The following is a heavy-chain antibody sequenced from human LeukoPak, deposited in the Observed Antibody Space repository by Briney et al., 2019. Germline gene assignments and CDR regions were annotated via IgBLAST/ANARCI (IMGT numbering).Heavy chain of an antibody. J-gene: IGHJ4*02. V-gene: IGHV3-23*01. D-gene: IGHD1-1*01. CDR2: IGASGGGT. Sequence: GGSLRLSCAVSGITLSNYGMSWVRQAPGKGLEWVAGIGASGGGTDYADSVKGRFTISRDNSKNTLYLQMNSLRAEDTAVYYCWGTAEGGFDYWGQGTLVTVSS. CDR1: GITLSNYG. CDR3: WGTAEGGFDY.